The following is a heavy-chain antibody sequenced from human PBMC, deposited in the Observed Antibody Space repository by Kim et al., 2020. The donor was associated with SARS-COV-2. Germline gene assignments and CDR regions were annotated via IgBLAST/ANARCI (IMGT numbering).Heavy chain of an antibody. J-gene: IGHJ4*02. CDR2: IYYSGST. V-gene: IGHV4-59*13. Sequence: SETLSLTCTVSGGSISSYYWSWIRQPPGKGLEWIGYIYYSGSTNYNPSLKSRVTISVDTSKNQFSLKLSSVTAADTAVYYCASLAGGGPKLDYWGQGTLVTVSS. D-gene: IGHD3-16*01. CDR1: GGSISSYY. CDR3: ASLAGGGPKLDY.